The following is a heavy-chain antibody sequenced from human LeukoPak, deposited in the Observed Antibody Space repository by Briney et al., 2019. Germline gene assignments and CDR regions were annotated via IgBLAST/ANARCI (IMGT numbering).Heavy chain of an antibody. V-gene: IGHV3-74*01. Sequence: GGSLRLSCAASGFTFSTYCMHWVRQAPGKGPMWVSRICPDGAVTNYADSVKARFIISRDNARNTVYLQMNSLRVEDTAVYYCVRDFRSADYWGQGTLVTVSS. J-gene: IGHJ4*02. CDR1: GFTFSTYC. CDR2: ICPDGAVT. CDR3: VRDFRSADY.